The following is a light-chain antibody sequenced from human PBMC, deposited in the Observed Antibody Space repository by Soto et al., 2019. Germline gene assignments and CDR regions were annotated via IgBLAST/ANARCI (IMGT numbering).Light chain of an antibody. J-gene: IGLJ3*02. V-gene: IGLV2-14*01. CDR1: SSDVGGYNY. CDR3: SSYTSSSNWV. CDR2: DVS. Sequence: QSALTQPASVSGSPGQSITISCTGTSSDVGGYNYVSWYQQHPGKASKLLIYDVSNRPSGVSNRFSGSKSGNTASLTISGLQAEDEADYYCSSYTSSSNWVFGGGTKVTVL.